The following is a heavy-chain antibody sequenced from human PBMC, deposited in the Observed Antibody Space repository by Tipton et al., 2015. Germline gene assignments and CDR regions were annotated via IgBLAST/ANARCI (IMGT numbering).Heavy chain of an antibody. CDR1: GGSISSGGYY. D-gene: IGHD5-12*01. CDR3: AKTHGAYDWYLDH. Sequence: TLSLTCTVSGGSISSGGYYWSWIRQPPGKGLEWIGYIYYRGNTKYNPSLKSRVTMSLDTSKNQFSLNLRSVTAADTAVYFCAKTHGAYDWYLDHWGQGTLVTVSS. CDR2: IYYRGNT. V-gene: IGHV4-61*08. J-gene: IGHJ4*02.